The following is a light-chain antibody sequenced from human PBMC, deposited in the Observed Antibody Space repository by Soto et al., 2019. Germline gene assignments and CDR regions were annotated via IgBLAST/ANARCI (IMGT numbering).Light chain of an antibody. Sequence: EIGMTQSPSTLSVSAGERATLSWWASQSVSTYLAWYQQKPGQAPRLLIYDASSRATGIPARFSGSGYGTDFNLTISSLEPEDFAVYYCQQRSNWPITFGQGTRLEIK. J-gene: IGKJ5*01. V-gene: IGKV3-11*01. CDR2: DAS. CDR3: QQRSNWPIT. CDR1: QSVSTY.